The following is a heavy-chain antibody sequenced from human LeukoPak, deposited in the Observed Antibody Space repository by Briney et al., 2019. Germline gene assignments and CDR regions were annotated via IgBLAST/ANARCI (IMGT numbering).Heavy chain of an antibody. Sequence: PGGSLRLSCAASGFTFSGFAMSWDRQAPGKGLEWVSSISAGGTNTYYAGSVKGRVSISRNNFKNTLFLQVNSLRAEDTAVYYCAKDSEAAAGYYFDFWGQGTLVTVSS. D-gene: IGHD6-13*01. CDR1: GFTFSGFA. CDR3: AKDSEAAAGYYFDF. V-gene: IGHV3-23*01. CDR2: ISAGGTNT. J-gene: IGHJ4*02.